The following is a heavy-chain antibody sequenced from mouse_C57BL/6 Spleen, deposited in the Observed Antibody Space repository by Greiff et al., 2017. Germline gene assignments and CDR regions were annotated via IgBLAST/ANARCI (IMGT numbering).Heavy chain of an antibody. CDR1: GYTFTDYE. D-gene: IGHD2-2*01. V-gene: IGHV1-15*01. CDR2: IDPETGGT. J-gene: IGHJ1*03. Sequence: QVQLQQSGAELVRPGASVTLSCKASGYTFTDYEMHWVKQTPVHGLEWIGAIDPETGGTASNQKFKGKDILTADKSSSTAYMELRSLTSENSAVYYSTRGGGVTTYWYFDVWGTGTTVTVSS. CDR3: TRGGGVTTYWYFDV.